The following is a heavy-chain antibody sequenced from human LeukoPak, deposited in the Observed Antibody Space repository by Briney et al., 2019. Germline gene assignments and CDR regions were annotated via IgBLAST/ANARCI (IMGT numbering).Heavy chain of an antibody. Sequence: PSETLSLTCTVSGGSISSYYWSWIRQPAGQGLEWIGRIYTSGSTNYNPSLKSRVTMSVDTSTHQFSLTLSCVTAADTAVYYCARPGYSYGKRGAFDIWGQGTMVTVCS. D-gene: IGHD5-18*01. V-gene: IGHV4-4*07. CDR2: IYTSGST. CDR1: GGSISSYY. CDR3: ARPGYSYGKRGAFDI. J-gene: IGHJ3*02.